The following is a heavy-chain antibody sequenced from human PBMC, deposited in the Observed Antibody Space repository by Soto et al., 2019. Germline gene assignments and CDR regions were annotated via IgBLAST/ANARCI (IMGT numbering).Heavy chain of an antibody. CDR3: TKEKWGSQWLIES. V-gene: IGHV3-43*01. CDR2: INKNGRVT. Sequence: PGGSLRLSCAASGFSFDDFSMHWVRQAPGKGQEWVSIINKNGRVTEYADSVKGRFTISRHNSENSLYLQMNSLRTEDTALYYCTKEKWGSQWLIESWGQGTLVTVSS. D-gene: IGHD3-22*01. J-gene: IGHJ4*02. CDR1: GFSFDDFS.